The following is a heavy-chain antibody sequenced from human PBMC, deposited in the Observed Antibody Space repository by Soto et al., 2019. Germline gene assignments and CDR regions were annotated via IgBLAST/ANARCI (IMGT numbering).Heavy chain of an antibody. D-gene: IGHD2-21*02. V-gene: IGHV3-23*01. J-gene: IGHJ4*02. CDR3: ARFADCGGDCPSDY. Sequence: EVQLLESGGGLVQPGGSLRLTCSGSGYTFGNYAMSWARQGPGKGLGWVSSISADASRTYYAASVKGRFTISRGNSQNTLYLQMNSLSAEDTAVYYWARFADCGGDCPSDYWGQGTLVTVSS. CDR2: ISADASRT. CDR1: GYTFGNYA.